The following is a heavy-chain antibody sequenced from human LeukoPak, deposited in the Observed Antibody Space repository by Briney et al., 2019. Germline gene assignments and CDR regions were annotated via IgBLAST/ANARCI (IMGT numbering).Heavy chain of an antibody. V-gene: IGHV4-59*08. D-gene: IGHD3/OR15-3a*01. J-gene: IGHJ2*01. Sequence: PSETLSLTCTVSGGSISSSYWSWIRQPPGKGLEWIGHVFYSGSTNYNPSLRSRVTISVATSKKQFSLKLSSVTAADTAVYYCARQLDWGTHWYFDLWGRGTLVTVSS. CDR2: VFYSGST. CDR1: GGSISSSY. CDR3: ARQLDWGTHWYFDL.